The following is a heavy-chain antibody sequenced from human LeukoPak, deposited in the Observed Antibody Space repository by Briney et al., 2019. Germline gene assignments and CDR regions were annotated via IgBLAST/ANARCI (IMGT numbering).Heavy chain of an antibody. V-gene: IGHV3-20*04. D-gene: IGHD3-10*01. CDR2: INWNGGST. J-gene: IGHJ4*02. CDR3: ARDGYYYGSGSYEDY. Sequence: PGGSLRLSCAASGFTFDDYGMSWVRQAPGKGLEWVSGINWNGGSTGYADSVKGRFTISRDNAKNSLYLQMNSLRAGDTALYYCARDGYYYGSGSYEDYWGQGTLVTVSS. CDR1: GFTFDDYG.